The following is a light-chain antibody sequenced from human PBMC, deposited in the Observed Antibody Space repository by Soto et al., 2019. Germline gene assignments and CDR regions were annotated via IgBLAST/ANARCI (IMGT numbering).Light chain of an antibody. CDR3: QHYHSWPLT. CDR1: QGISSW. CDR2: DAS. V-gene: IGKV1-12*01. J-gene: IGKJ4*01. Sequence: DIQLTQSPSSVSASVGDRVTITCRASQGISSWLAWYQQKLGKAPNLLIYDASTRATGVPARFSGSGSGTEFTLTINSLQSEDFAVYYCQHYHSWPLTFGGGTKVEIK.